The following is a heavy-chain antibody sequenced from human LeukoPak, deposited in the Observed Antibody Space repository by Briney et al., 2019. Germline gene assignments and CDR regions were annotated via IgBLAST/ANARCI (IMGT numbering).Heavy chain of an antibody. J-gene: IGHJ4*02. V-gene: IGHV3-23*01. CDR2: ISGSGGST. CDR1: GFTFSSYA. D-gene: IGHD2-15*01. Sequence: GGSLRLSCAASGFTFSSYAMSWVRQAPGKGLEWVSAISGSGGSTYYADSVKGRFTISRDNSKNTLYLQMNSLRAEDTAVYYCAKARGCSGGSCYKPYYFDYWGQGTLVTVSS. CDR3: AKARGCSGGSCYKPYYFDY.